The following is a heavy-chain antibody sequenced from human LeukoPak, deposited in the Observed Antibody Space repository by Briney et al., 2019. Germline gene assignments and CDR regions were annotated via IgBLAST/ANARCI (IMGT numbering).Heavy chain of an antibody. CDR2: TSGNGQET. D-gene: IGHD3-22*01. V-gene: IGHV3-23*01. Sequence: QPRASLLLSGSSSGLNFSRFAMPRVGLLPWKGLQWVSSTSGNGQETYYGASVTGRFSVSRDNSNNILFLQMASLRADDSALYYCAKDANYYDSSAFFIPFDSWRQGTLVTVSS. J-gene: IGHJ4*02. CDR1: GLNFSRFA. CDR3: AKDANYYDSSAFFIPFDS.